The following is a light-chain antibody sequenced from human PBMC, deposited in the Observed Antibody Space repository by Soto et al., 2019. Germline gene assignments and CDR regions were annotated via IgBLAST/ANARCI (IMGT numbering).Light chain of an antibody. V-gene: IGLV2-11*01. J-gene: IGLJ3*02. CDR2: DVS. CDR3: CSYAGSYTWV. CDR1: SSDVGGYNY. Sequence: QSALTQPRSVSGSPGQSVTISCTATSSDVGGYNYVSWYQQHPGKAPKLMIYDVSQRPSGVPDRFSGSKSGNTASLTISGLQSEDEADYYCCSYAGSYTWVFGGGTKLTVL.